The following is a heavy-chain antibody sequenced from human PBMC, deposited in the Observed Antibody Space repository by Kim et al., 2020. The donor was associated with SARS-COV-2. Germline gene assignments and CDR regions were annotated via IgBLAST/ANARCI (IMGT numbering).Heavy chain of an antibody. J-gene: IGHJ6*02. V-gene: IGHV4-31*03. D-gene: IGHD2-15*01. CDR1: GGSISSGGYY. CDR2: IYYSGST. Sequence: SETLSLTCTVSGGSISSGGYYWSWIRQHPGKGPEWIGYIYYSGSTYYNPSLKSRVTISVDTSKNQFSLKLSSVTAADTAVYYCARGGPPDCSGGSCYLYGMDVWGQGTTVTVSS. CDR3: ARGGPPDCSGGSCYLYGMDV.